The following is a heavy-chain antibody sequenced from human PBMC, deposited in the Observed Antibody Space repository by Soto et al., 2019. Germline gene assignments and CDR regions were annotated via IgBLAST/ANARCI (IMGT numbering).Heavy chain of an antibody. CDR1: GYSFTSYW. D-gene: IGHD6-13*01. CDR3: ARHHGSPGSYFGMDV. Sequence: XESLRISRKGSGYSFTSYWINWVRQMPGKGLEWMGIIYPGDSDTRYSPSFQGQVTISVDKSINTAYLQWRGLKASDTAVYYCARHHGSPGSYFGMDVWGRGTTVTVSS. CDR2: IYPGDSDT. J-gene: IGHJ6*02. V-gene: IGHV5-51*01.